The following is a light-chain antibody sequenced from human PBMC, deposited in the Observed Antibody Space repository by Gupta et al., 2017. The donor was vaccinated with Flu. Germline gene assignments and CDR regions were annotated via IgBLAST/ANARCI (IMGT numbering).Light chain of an antibody. CDR1: NIGSKS. V-gene: IGLV3-21*02. Sequence: SYVLTQPPSVSVASGQTARITCGGNNIGSKSVHWYQQKPGQAPVLVVYDDSDRPSGIPERFSGSNSGNTATLTISRVEAGDEADYYCQVWDSSSDHPLNVFGTGTKVTVL. CDR3: QVWDSSSDHPLNV. J-gene: IGLJ1*01. CDR2: DDS.